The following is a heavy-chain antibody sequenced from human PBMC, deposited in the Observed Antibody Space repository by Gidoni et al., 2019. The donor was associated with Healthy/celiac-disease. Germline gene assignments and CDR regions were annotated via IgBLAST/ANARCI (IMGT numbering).Heavy chain of an antibody. V-gene: IGHV3-23*01. CDR3: AKDNVLLWFGELQPYYYYGMDV. J-gene: IGHJ6*02. CDR1: GFTFSSYA. Sequence: EVQLLESGGGLVQPGGSLRLSCAASGFTFSSYAMSWVPQAPGKGLEWVSAISGSGGSTYYADSVKGRFTISRDNSKNTLYLQMNSLRAEDTAVYYCAKDNVLLWFGELQPYYYYGMDVWGQGTTVTVSS. CDR2: ISGSGGST. D-gene: IGHD3-10*01.